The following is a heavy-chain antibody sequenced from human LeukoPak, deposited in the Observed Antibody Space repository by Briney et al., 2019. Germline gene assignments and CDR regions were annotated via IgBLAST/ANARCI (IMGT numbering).Heavy chain of an antibody. CDR2: IYHSGST. D-gene: IGHD6-13*01. CDR3: ARKEGGQLVNTRRWFDP. Sequence: SETLSLTCAVSGGSISSSNWWSWIRQPPGKGLEWIGEIYHSGSTNYNPSLKSRVTISVDKSKTQFSLKLSSVTAADTAVYYCARKEGGQLVNTRRWFDPWGQGTLVTVSS. CDR1: GGSISSSNW. J-gene: IGHJ5*02. V-gene: IGHV4-4*02.